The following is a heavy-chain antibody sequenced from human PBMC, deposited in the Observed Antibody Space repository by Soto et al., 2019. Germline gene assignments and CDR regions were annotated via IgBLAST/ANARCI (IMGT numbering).Heavy chain of an antibody. CDR1: GFTFSSYA. CDR2: LSGSGGST. V-gene: IGHV3-23*01. CDR3: AKDAGGYSPYPNWFDP. Sequence: HPGVSLRLSCAASGFTFSSYAMSWVRQAPGKGLEWVSALSGSGGSTYYADSVKGRFTISRDNSKNKLYLQMNSQRAEDTAVYYFAKDAGGYSPYPNWFDPWGEGTLVTVSS. D-gene: IGHD1-26*01. J-gene: IGHJ5*02.